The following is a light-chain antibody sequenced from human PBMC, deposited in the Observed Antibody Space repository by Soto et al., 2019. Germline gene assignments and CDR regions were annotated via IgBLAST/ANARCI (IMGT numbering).Light chain of an antibody. Sequence: DIQMTQSPSTLAASVGDRVTITCRASQSISSWLAWDQQKPGKAPKLLIYKASSLASGVPARFSGRGSGTEFTLTLRSMQPDDFATYYCQQYWTFGQGTKVQIK. J-gene: IGKJ1*01. CDR3: QQYWT. CDR2: KAS. V-gene: IGKV1-5*03. CDR1: QSISSW.